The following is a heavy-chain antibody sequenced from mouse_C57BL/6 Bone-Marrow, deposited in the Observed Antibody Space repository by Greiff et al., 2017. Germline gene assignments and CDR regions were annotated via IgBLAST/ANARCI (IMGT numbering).Heavy chain of an antibody. D-gene: IGHD5-1*01. Sequence: QVKLQQSGAELVKPGASVKMSCTASGYTFPTYPIEWMQQNHGQSLEWIGNFHPYNDDTKYDAKFKGKATLTVEKSSNTVYLELSRLTSDDSAVYDCARSSTFFYYCDDWGQGTTLTVSS. CDR2: FHPYNDDT. V-gene: IGHV1-47*01. CDR3: ARSSTFFYYCDD. J-gene: IGHJ2*01. CDR1: GYTFPTYP.